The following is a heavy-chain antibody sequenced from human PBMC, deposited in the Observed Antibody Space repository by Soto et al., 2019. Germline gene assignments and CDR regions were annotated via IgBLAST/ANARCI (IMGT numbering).Heavy chain of an antibody. D-gene: IGHD3-9*01. J-gene: IGHJ6*02. CDR3: ARDYDTSRGDWAYYGIDV. Sequence: EVQLVESGGGLVQPGGSLRISCAASGLTVSTNYMSWVRQAPGKGLEWVSIIYYGGTTYYADSVKGRFTISIDDSKNTLYLQMHSLRAEDTAVYYCARDYDTSRGDWAYYGIDVWGQGTTVTVSS. CDR2: IYYGGTT. CDR1: GLTVSTNY. V-gene: IGHV3-66*01.